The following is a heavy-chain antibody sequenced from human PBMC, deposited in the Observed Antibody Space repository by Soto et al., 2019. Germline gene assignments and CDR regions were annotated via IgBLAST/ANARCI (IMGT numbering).Heavy chain of an antibody. D-gene: IGHD2-2*01. CDR1: GGSINNNYYY. Sequence: PSETLSLTCSVSGGSINNNYYYWGWVRQPPGKGLEWIGSVSFTGTTYYSPSLKSRVTTSIDTSRNQFSLKLTSVTAADTAVYSWARGLDCISASGDGSYYYYGLDVWGKGTRVTVSS. V-gene: IGHV4-39*01. CDR2: VSFTGTT. J-gene: IGHJ6*04. CDR3: ARGLDCISASGDGSYYYYGLDV.